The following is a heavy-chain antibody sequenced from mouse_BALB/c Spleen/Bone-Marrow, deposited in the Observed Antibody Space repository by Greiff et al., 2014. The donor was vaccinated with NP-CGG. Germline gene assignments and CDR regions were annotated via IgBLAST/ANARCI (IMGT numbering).Heavy chain of an antibody. V-gene: IGHV1S137*01. CDR3: ARDLDY. Sequence: QFHPQPSGSYLLTPWFSVNTSRQSSGHTFTDYAVHWVKQSHAKSLEWIGVISAYYGDATYNQKFKGKATMTVDKSSSTAYMELARLTSEDSAIYYCARDLDYWGQGTTLTVSS. CDR1: GHTFTDYA. CDR2: ISAYYGDA. J-gene: IGHJ2*01.